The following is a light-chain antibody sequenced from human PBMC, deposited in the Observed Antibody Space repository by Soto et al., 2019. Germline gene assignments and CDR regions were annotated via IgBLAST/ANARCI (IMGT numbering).Light chain of an antibody. CDR3: SSYRSIGTLV. CDR2: EGT. J-gene: IGLJ1*01. V-gene: IGLV2-14*02. CDR1: SSDVGSYNL. Sequence: QSVLTQPASVSASPGQSITIPCTGTSSDVGSYNLVSWFQQHPGKVPKLLIYEGTKRPSGLSDRFSGSKSGTTASLTISGLQAEDEAHYYCSSYRSIGTLVFGTGTKVTVL.